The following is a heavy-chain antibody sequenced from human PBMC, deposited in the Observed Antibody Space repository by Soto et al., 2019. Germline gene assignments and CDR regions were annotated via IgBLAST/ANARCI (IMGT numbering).Heavy chain of an antibody. CDR2: ISNDVRNI. CDR3: AKDTLGGMTPVFMPGPD. V-gene: IGHV3-30*18. Sequence: VQLVESGGGVVQPGRSLRLSCAASGLTFSTYGFHWVRQAPGKGLEWVAVISNDVRNIHYAESVKGRFTISRDNSKNTLYLQMNSLRPNDTAVYYCAKDTLGGMTPVFMPGPDWGQGTLVTVSS. D-gene: IGHD2-2*01. CDR1: GLTFSTYG. J-gene: IGHJ4*02.